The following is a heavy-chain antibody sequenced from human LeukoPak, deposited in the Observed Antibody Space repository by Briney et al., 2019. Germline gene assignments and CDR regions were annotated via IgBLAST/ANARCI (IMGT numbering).Heavy chain of an antibody. J-gene: IGHJ4*02. V-gene: IGHV4-4*07. D-gene: IGHD6-19*01. Sequence: SETLSLTCTVSGGSISSYYWSWIRQPAGKGLEWIGRIYTSGSTNYNPSLKSRVTMSVDTSKNQFSLKLSSMTAADTAVYYCARDEPSGWYMDYWGQGTLVTVSS. CDR3: ARDEPSGWYMDY. CDR1: GGSISSYY. CDR2: IYTSGST.